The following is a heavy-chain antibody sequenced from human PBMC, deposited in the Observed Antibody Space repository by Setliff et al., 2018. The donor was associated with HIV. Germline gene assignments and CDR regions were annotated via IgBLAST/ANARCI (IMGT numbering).Heavy chain of an antibody. CDR3: TTAGSYDILTGPTPGGFDI. Sequence: GASVKVSCKASGYTFTSYGISWVRQAPGQGLEWMGWISAYNGNTNYAQKLQGRVTMTEDTSTDTAYMELSSLRSEDTAFYYCTTAGSYDILTGPTPGGFDIWGQGTLVTVSS. J-gene: IGHJ3*02. CDR2: ISAYNGNT. V-gene: IGHV1-18*01. CDR1: GYTFTSYG. D-gene: IGHD3-9*01.